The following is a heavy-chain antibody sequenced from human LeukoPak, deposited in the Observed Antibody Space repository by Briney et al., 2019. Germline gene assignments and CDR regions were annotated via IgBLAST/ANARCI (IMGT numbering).Heavy chain of an antibody. CDR1: GYTFTRYY. Sequence: ASVKVSCKASGYTFTRYYIHWVRQAPGQGLEWMGTVNPSGDSTRYAPKFQGRVTMTRDTSTSTVYMELSSLTSEDTAVYYCARAPGYGGNSDYWGPGTLVTVSS. J-gene: IGHJ4*02. V-gene: IGHV1-46*01. CDR2: VNPSGDST. CDR3: ARAPGYGGNSDY. D-gene: IGHD4-23*01.